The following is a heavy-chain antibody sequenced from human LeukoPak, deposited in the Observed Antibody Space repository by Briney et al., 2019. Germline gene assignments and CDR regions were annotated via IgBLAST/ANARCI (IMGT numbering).Heavy chain of an antibody. CDR3: AYSGDTMIVVAIPFDY. V-gene: IGHV3-23*01. J-gene: IGHJ4*02. D-gene: IGHD3-22*01. CDR2: ISGSGGST. CDR1: GFTFSSYA. Sequence: PGGSLRLSCAASGFTFSSYAMSWVRQAPGKGLEWVSAISGSGGSTYYADSVKGRFTISRDNSKNTLYLQMNSLRAEDTAVYYCAYSGDTMIVVAIPFDYWGQGTLVTVSS.